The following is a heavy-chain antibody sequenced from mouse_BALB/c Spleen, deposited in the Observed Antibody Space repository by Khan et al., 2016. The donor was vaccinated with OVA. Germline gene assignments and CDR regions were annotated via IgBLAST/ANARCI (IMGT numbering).Heavy chain of an antibody. V-gene: IGHV3-2*02. CDR3: ARVYGGDFDL. CDR2: ISYSGNT. J-gene: IGHJ2*01. CDR1: GYSITSDYA. Sequence: EVQLQESGPGLVKPSQSLSLICTVTGYSITSDYAWNWIRQFPGNKLEWMGFISYSGNTNYNPSLKSRISITRDTSKNQFFLQLNSVTTEDTATYYCARVYGGDFDLWGQGTTLTVSS. D-gene: IGHD1-1*01.